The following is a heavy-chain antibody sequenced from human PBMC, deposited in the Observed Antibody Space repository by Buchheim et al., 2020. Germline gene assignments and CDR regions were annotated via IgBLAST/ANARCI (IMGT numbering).Heavy chain of an antibody. V-gene: IGHV3-48*01. CDR1: GISFRSSD. CDR3: ASGDANFDH. Sequence: EVQVVESGGGLVQPGGSLRLSCAASGISFRSSDMNWVRQAPGKGLEWFSYISSGSSTIYYADSVKGRFTISRDNAKSSLYLPMNSLRVEDTAVYYCASGDANFDHWGQGTL. D-gene: IGHD2-8*01. CDR2: ISSGSSTI. J-gene: IGHJ4*02.